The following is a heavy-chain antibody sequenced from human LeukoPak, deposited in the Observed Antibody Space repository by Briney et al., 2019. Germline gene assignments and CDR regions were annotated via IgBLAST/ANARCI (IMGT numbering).Heavy chain of an antibody. V-gene: IGHV3-30-3*01. CDR1: GFTFSSYA. CDR3: ARDLDTSGYYSYFDP. CDR2: ISYDGSNK. Sequence: GRSLRLSCAASGFTFSSYAMHWVRQAPGKGLEWVAVISYDGSNKYYADSVKGRFTISRDNSKNTLYLQMNSLRAEDTAVYYCARDLDTSGYYSYFDPWGQGTLVTVSS. J-gene: IGHJ5*02. D-gene: IGHD3-22*01.